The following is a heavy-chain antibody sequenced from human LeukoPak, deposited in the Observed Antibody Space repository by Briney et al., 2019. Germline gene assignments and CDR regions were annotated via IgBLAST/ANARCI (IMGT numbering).Heavy chain of an antibody. V-gene: IGHV1-2*02. J-gene: IGHJ4*02. CDR1: VYTFTDYY. CDR2: INPNSGGT. Sequence: ASVTVSFKASVYTFTDYYIHWVRQAPGQGLEWMGWINPNSGGTSYAQKFQDRVTLTRDTSIRTAYMELSRLTSDDTAVYYCARHPNLDYWGQGTLVFVSS. CDR3: ARHPNLDY.